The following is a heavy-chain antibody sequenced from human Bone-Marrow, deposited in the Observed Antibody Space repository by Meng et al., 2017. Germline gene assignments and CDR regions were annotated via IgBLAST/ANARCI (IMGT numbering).Heavy chain of an antibody. Sequence: QRQLQESGSGLVQPSHTLSLTCAVYGGSFSSGGYSWSWIRQPPGKGLEWLGYIYHSGTTYYNPSLKSRVTISVDRSKNQFSLKLTSVTAADTAVYYCARDLPYASGAGGFDPWGQGTLVTVSS. D-gene: IGHD3-10*01. V-gene: IGHV4-30-2*01. CDR2: IYHSGTT. CDR3: ARDLPYASGAGGFDP. J-gene: IGHJ5*02. CDR1: GGSFSSGGYS.